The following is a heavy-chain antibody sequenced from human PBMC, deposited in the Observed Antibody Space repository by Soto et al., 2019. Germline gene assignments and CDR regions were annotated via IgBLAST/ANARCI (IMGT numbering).Heavy chain of an antibody. D-gene: IGHD2-2*01. J-gene: IGHJ6*02. CDR1: GFTFSGCG. CDR2: TSHDGSNK. CDR3: AKDVYERRDGYHWADYYYAMDV. V-gene: IGHV3-30*18. Sequence: QVQLVESGGGVVQPGGSLRLSCAASGFTFSGCGMHWVRQAPGKGLEWVAVTSHDGSNKDYADSVKGRFTISRDNSKTTLYLQMNSLRPEDAAVYYCAKDVYERRDGYHWADYYYAMDVWGQGTTVTVSS.